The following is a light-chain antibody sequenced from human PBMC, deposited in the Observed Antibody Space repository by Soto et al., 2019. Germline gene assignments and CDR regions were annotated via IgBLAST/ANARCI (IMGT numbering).Light chain of an antibody. V-gene: IGLV2-8*01. CDR1: SSDVGAYNY. CDR3: SSHAGTNSLHV. Sequence: QSALTQPPSASGSPGQSVAISCTGTSSDVGAYNYVSWYQQHPGKAPKLIIYEVSKRPSGVPHRFSGSKSGNTASLTVSGLQAEDEADYYCSSHAGTNSLHVFGTGTKVTVL. J-gene: IGLJ1*01. CDR2: EVS.